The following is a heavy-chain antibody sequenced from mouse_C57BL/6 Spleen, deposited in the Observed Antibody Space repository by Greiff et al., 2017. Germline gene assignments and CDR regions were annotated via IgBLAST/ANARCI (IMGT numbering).Heavy chain of an antibody. J-gene: IGHJ4*01. Sequence: EVQLVESGGGLVKPGGSLKLSCAASGFTFSSYAMSWVRQTPEKRLEWVATISDGGSYTYYPDNVKGRFTIYRDNAKNNLYLQMSHLKSEDTAMYYCARPDSSRAMDYWGQGTSVTVSS. CDR2: ISDGGSYT. CDR1: GFTFSSYA. D-gene: IGHD3-2*02. V-gene: IGHV5-4*01. CDR3: ARPDSSRAMDY.